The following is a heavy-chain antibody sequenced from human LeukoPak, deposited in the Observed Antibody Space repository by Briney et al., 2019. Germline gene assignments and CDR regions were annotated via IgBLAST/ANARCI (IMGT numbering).Heavy chain of an antibody. CDR3: AREYYYDSSGYNYYYYGMDV. V-gene: IGHV1-46*01. Sequence: ASVKVSCKASGYTLTGHYMHWVRQAPGQGLEWMGIINPSGGSTSYAQKFQGRVTMTRDTSTSTVYMELSSLRSEDTAVYYCAREYYYDSSGYNYYYYGMDVWGQGTTVTVSS. CDR2: INPSGGST. D-gene: IGHD3-22*01. J-gene: IGHJ6*02. CDR1: GYTLTGHY.